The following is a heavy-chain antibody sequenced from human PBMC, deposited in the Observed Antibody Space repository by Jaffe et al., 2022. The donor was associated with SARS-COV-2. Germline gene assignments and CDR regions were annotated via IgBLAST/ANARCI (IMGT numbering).Heavy chain of an antibody. Sequence: EVQLLESGGGLVQPGGSLRLSCAASGFTFSNSAMSWVRQAPGKGLEWVSAISGRGESTYYADSVKGRFTISRDNSKNTLYLQMNRLRAEDTAVYYCVKYGSRTIPRSGPIIGFDPWGQGTLVTVSS. CDR3: VKYGSRTIPRSGPIIGFDP. CDR1: GFTFSNSA. CDR2: ISGRGEST. J-gene: IGHJ5*02. D-gene: IGHD6-19*01. V-gene: IGHV3-23*01.